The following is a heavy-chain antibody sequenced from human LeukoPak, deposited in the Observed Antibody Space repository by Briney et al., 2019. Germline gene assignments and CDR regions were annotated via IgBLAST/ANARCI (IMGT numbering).Heavy chain of an antibody. Sequence: GASVKVSCKASGGTFSSYAISWVRQAPGQGLEWMGGIIPIFGIANYAQKFQGRVTITTDESTSTAYMELSSLRSEDTAVYYCARPSIAARPGNYYYYYMDVWGKGTTVTVSS. V-gene: IGHV1-69*05. CDR3: ARPSIAARPGNYYYYYMDV. D-gene: IGHD6-6*01. J-gene: IGHJ6*03. CDR2: IIPIFGIA. CDR1: GGTFSSYA.